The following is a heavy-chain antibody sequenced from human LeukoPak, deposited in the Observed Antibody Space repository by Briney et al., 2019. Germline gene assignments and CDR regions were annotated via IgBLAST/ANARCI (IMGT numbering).Heavy chain of an antibody. Sequence: SVKVSCKASGGTFSSYAISWVRQAPGQGLEWMGRIIPILGIANYAQKFQGRVTITADKSTSTAYMELSSLRSGDTAVYYCARDLIVVVPAAYGMDVWGQGTTVTVSS. V-gene: IGHV1-69*04. CDR3: ARDLIVVVPAAYGMDV. CDR2: IIPILGIA. J-gene: IGHJ6*02. D-gene: IGHD2-2*01. CDR1: GGTFSSYA.